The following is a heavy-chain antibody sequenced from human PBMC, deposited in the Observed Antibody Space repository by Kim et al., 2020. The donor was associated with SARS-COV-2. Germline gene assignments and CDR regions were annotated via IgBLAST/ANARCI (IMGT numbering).Heavy chain of an antibody. D-gene: IGHD3-10*01. Sequence: YSTTFTGQVTIAQDTSATTAYMELSSLTSKDTAVYYCAREGSGSYNWFDPWGQGTLVTVSS. V-gene: IGHV1-3*01. J-gene: IGHJ5*02. CDR3: AREGSGSYNWFDP.